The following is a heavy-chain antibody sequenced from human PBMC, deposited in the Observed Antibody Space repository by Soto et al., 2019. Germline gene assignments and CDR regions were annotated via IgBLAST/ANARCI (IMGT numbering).Heavy chain of an antibody. J-gene: IGHJ6*02. V-gene: IGHV4-28*01. CDR3: ARKGSGVYGMDV. CDR1: GYSISSSNW. Sequence: QVQLQESGPGLVKPSDTLSLTCAVSGYSISSSNWWGWIRQPPGKRLEWIGYIYQSGSTYYNPSLKSRVTMSVDTSTNQFSLKLSSVPAVESAVYYCARKGSGVYGMDVWGQGTTVSVSS. CDR2: IYQSGST. D-gene: IGHD3-10*01.